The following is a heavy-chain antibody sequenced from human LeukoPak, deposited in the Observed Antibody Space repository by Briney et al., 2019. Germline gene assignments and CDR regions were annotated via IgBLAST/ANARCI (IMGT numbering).Heavy chain of an antibody. J-gene: IGHJ6*03. CDR3: ARIKAARIFGVVNYYYYYYMDV. CDR2: INHSGST. Sequence: SETLSLTCAVYGGSFSGYYWSWIRQPPGKGLEWIGEINHSGSTNYNPSLKSRVTISVDTSKNQFSLKLSPVTAADTAVYYCARIKAARIFGVVNYYYYYYMDVWGKGTTVTVSS. CDR1: GGSFSGYY. D-gene: IGHD3-3*01. V-gene: IGHV4-34*01.